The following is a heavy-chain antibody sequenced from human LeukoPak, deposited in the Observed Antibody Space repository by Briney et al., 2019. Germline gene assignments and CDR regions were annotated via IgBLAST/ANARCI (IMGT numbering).Heavy chain of an antibody. CDR2: ISDDGSNK. CDR1: GFTFSNYA. Sequence: GGSLRLSCAASGFTFSNYAMHWVRQAPGKGLEWVAVISDDGSNKYYGDSVKGRFTISRDDSKNTVYLQMNSLRAEDTAVYYCAKDRYSSGWYSDFDYWGQGTLVTVSS. J-gene: IGHJ4*02. D-gene: IGHD6-19*01. V-gene: IGHV3-30*18. CDR3: AKDRYSSGWYSDFDY.